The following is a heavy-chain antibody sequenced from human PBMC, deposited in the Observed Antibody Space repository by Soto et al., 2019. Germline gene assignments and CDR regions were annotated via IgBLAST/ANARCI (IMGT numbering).Heavy chain of an antibody. V-gene: IGHV4-4*02. CDR3: ARFNSGNYYEAFDI. CDR1: GGSISSSNW. CDR2: IYHSGST. J-gene: IGHJ3*02. D-gene: IGHD1-26*01. Sequence: QVQLQESGPGLVKPSGTLSLTCAVSGGSISSSNWWSWVRQPPGKGLEWIGEIYHSGSTNYNPSLKTRATISVEKPKNQFPLKLSSVTAADTAVYYCARFNSGNYYEAFDIWGQGTMVTVSS.